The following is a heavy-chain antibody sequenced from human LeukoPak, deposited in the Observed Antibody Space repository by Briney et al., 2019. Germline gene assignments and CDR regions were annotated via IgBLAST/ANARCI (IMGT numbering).Heavy chain of an antibody. Sequence: PGGSLRLSCAASGFSFSDYNMSWVRQAPGKALEWVSSITTSSTYIYYGDSVKGRFTISRDNAKKSLYLQMNSLRADDTALYYCARGASVVPGIDNAFDIWGQGTMVTVSS. V-gene: IGHV3-21*01. CDR1: GFSFSDYN. D-gene: IGHD6-19*01. CDR2: ITTSSTYI. CDR3: ARGASVVPGIDNAFDI. J-gene: IGHJ3*02.